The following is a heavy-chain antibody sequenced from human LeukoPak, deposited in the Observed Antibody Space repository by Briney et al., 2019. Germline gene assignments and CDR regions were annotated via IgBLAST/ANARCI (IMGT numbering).Heavy chain of an antibody. CDR2: IKSKTDDGTK. CDR1: GFTFSSYG. CDR3: TTDPNYHGNSGLNY. V-gene: IGHV3-15*01. Sequence: PGKSLRLSCAASGFTFSSYGMNWVRQAPGKGLEWVGRIKSKTDDGTKDYAAPVKGRFTISRDDSKDTLYLQMNSLKTEDTAVYYCTTDPNYHGNSGLNYWGQGTLVTVSS. D-gene: IGHD3-22*01. J-gene: IGHJ4*02.